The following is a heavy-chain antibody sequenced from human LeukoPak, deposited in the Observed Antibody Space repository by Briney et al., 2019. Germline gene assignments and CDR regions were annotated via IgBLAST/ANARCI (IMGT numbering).Heavy chain of an antibody. CDR2: IWYDGTNK. V-gene: IGHV3-33*01. Sequence: TGGSLRLSCAASVFTFSSFGMHWVRQAPGKGLEWVAVIWYDGTNKYYADSVKGRFTISRDNSKNTLYLQMNSLRAEDTAVYYCARWGGIHLEYFDYCGQGTLVTVSS. CDR1: VFTFSSFG. J-gene: IGHJ4*02. CDR3: ARWGGIHLEYFDY. D-gene: IGHD3-3*01.